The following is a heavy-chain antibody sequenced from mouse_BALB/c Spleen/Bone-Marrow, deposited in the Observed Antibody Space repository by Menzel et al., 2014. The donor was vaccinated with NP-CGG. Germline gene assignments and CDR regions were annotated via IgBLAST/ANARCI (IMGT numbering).Heavy chain of an antibody. CDR1: GFTFSSYG. Sequence: EVQVVESGGDLVEPGGSLKLSCAASGFTFSSYGMSSVRQTPDKRLEWVATVGGGDSYTYYPDFVKGRFTISRDIAKNTLYLHMSSLKSEDTAMYYCAFITAIAYWGQGTLVTVSA. CDR2: VGGGDSYT. J-gene: IGHJ3*01. CDR3: AFITAIAY. D-gene: IGHD1-1*01. V-gene: IGHV5-6*01.